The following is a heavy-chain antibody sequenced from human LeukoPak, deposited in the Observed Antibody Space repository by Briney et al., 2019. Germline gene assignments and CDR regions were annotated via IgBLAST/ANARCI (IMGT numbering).Heavy chain of an antibody. CDR1: GFTFNNFA. V-gene: IGHV3-30*04. D-gene: IGHD6-19*01. CDR2: VSHDGNIK. CDR3: ARIYSSGWYIGAFDV. Sequence: GTSLRLSCAASGFTFNNFAMHWVRQAPGQGLEWVTAVSHDGNIKEYVDSVKGRFTVSRDNSKNTLYLQMNSLRVGDTAIYYCARIYSSGWYIGAFDVWGQGTMVTVSS. J-gene: IGHJ3*01.